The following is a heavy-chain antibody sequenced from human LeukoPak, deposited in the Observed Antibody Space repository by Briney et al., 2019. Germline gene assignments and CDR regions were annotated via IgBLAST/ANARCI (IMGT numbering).Heavy chain of an antibody. CDR1: GYTFTSYY. CDR3: ARDGSGSNGDYYGMDV. CDR2: INPSGGST. D-gene: IGHD2-15*01. J-gene: IGHJ6*02. Sequence: GASVKVSCKASGYTFTSYYMHWVRQAPGQGLEWMGIINPSGGSTSYAQKFQGRVTMTRDTSTSTVYMELSSLRSEDTAVYYCARDGSGSNGDYYGMDVWGQGTTVTVSS. V-gene: IGHV1-46*01.